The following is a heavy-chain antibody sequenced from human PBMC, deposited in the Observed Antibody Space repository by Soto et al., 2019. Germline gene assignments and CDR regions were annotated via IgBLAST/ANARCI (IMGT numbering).Heavy chain of an antibody. J-gene: IGHJ6*02. Sequence: SVTVSCQTSGGTFSRYAISWVRQAPGQGLEWMGGIIPIFGTANYAQKFQGRVTITADESTSTAYMELSSLRSEDTAVYYCARYLYYYYYGMDVWGQGTTVTVSS. CDR2: IIPIFGTA. V-gene: IGHV1-69*13. CDR3: ARYLYYYYYGMDV. CDR1: GGTFSRYA.